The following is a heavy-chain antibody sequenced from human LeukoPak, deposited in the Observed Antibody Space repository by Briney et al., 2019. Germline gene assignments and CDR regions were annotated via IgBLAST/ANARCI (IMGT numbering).Heavy chain of an antibody. CDR2: IRSKAYGGTT. CDR3: TRYSSSWYDWFDP. Sequence: GGSLRLSCTASGFTFGDYAMSRFRQAPGKGLEWVGFIRSKAYGGTTEYAASVKGRFTISRDDSKSIAYLQMNSLKTEDTAVYYCTRYSSSWYDWFDPWGQGTLVTVSS. D-gene: IGHD6-13*01. CDR1: GFTFGDYA. J-gene: IGHJ5*02. V-gene: IGHV3-49*03.